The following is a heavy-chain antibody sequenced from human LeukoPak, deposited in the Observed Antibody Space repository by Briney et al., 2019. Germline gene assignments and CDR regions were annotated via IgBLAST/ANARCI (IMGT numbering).Heavy chain of an antibody. J-gene: IGHJ4*02. Sequence: PSETLSLTCTVSGGSISSYYWSWIRQPPGKGLEWIGYIYYSGSTNYNPSLKSRVTISVDTSKNQFSLKLSSVTAADTAVYYCARERGNPPGHEEFDYWGQGTLVTVSS. CDR3: ARERGNPPGHEEFDY. CDR1: GGSISSYY. V-gene: IGHV4-59*01. CDR2: IYYSGST.